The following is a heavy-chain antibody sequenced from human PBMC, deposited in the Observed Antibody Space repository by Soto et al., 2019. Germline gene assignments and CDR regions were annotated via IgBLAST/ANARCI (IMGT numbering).Heavy chain of an antibody. CDR1: GFTFSSYG. J-gene: IGHJ4*02. CDR2: ISYDGSNK. CDR3: AKVELVAAQVPLDY. D-gene: IGHD2-15*01. V-gene: IGHV3-30*18. Sequence: GGSLRLSCAASGFTFSSYGMHWVRQAPGKGLEWVAVISYDGSNKYYADSVKGRFTISRDNSKNTLYLQMNSLRAEDTAVYYCAKVELVAAQVPLDYWGQGTLVTVSS.